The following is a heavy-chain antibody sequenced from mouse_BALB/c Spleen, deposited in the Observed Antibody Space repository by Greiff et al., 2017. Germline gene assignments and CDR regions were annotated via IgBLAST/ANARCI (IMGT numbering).Heavy chain of an antibody. CDR1: GYTFTDYY. V-gene: IGHV1-18*01. J-gene: IGHJ2*01. CDR2: INPNNGDT. CDR3: ARRDDYEYYFDY. Sequence: EVQLQESGPELVKPGASVKMSCKASGYTFTDYYMQWVKQSHGKSLEWIGDINPNNGDTFYNQKFKGKATLTVDKSSSTAYMQLNSLTSEDSAVYYCARRDDYEYYFDYWGQGTTLTVSS. D-gene: IGHD2-4*01.